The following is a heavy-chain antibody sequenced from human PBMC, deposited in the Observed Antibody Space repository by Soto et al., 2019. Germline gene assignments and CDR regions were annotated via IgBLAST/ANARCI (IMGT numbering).Heavy chain of an antibody. CDR1: GGSFSGYY. J-gene: IGHJ1*01. CDR2: INHSGST. V-gene: IGHV4-34*01. CDR3: ARGLPYYYDSSGYYYKGYFQH. D-gene: IGHD3-22*01. Sequence: SETLSLTCAVYGGSFSGYYWSWIRQPPGKGLEWIGEINHSGSTNYNPSLKSRVAISVDTSKNQFSLKLSSVTAADTAVYYCARGLPYYYDSSGYYYKGYFQHWGQGTLVTVSS.